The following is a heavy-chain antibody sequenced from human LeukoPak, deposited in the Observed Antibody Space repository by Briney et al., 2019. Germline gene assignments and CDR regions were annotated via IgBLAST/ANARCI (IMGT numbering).Heavy chain of an antibody. CDR3: ARDRFRGYCSGGSCYNLMAGAFDI. CDR2: IYHSGNT. CDR1: GYSISSGYY. J-gene: IGHJ3*02. D-gene: IGHD2-15*01. Sequence: PSETLSLTCTVSGYSISSGYYWGWIRQPPGKGLEWIGSIYHSGNTYYNPSLKSRVTISVDTSKNQFSLKLSSVTAADTAVYYCARDRFRGYCSGGSCYNLMAGAFDIWGQGTMVTVSS. V-gene: IGHV4-38-2*02.